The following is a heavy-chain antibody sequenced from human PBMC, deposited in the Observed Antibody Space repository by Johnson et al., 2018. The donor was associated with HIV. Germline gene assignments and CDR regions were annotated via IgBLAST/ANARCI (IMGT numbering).Heavy chain of an antibody. Sequence: VQLVESGGGLVQPGGSLRLSCAASGFTFSSYAMSWVRQAPGKGLEWVSAISGSGGSTYYADSVKGRFTISRDNSKNTLYRQMNSLRAEDTAVYYCATSPRRYDSSGPHAFDIWGQGTMFTVSS. CDR3: ATSPRRYDSSGPHAFDI. J-gene: IGHJ3*02. CDR2: ISGSGGST. CDR1: GFTFSSYA. D-gene: IGHD3-22*01. V-gene: IGHV3-23*04.